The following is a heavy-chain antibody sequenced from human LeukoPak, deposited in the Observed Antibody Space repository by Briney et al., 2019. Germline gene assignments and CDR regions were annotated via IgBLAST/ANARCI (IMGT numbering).Heavy chain of an antibody. J-gene: IGHJ4*02. Sequence: GGSLRLSCAASGFTVSSNYMSWVRQAPGKGLEWVSVIYSGGSTYYADSVKGRFTISRDNSKNTLYLQMNSLRAEDTAVYYCARGRAADPLSYYFDYWGQGTLVTVSS. D-gene: IGHD2-15*01. V-gene: IGHV3-53*01. CDR2: IYSGGST. CDR3: ARGRAADPLSYYFDY. CDR1: GFTVSSNY.